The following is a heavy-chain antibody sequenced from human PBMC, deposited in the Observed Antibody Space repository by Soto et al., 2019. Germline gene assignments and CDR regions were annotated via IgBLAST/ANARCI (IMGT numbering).Heavy chain of an antibody. Sequence: EVQLVQSGAEVKKPGESLRISCKGSGYSFTSYWISWVRQMPGKGLEWMGRIDPSDSYTNYSPSFQGHVTISADKSVSTAYLQWSSLKASDTALYYCARHPLGAGVGSYYGVYWGQGTLVTVSS. CDR3: ARHPLGAGVGSYYGVY. CDR2: IDPSDSYT. J-gene: IGHJ4*02. V-gene: IGHV5-10-1*01. CDR1: GYSFTSYW. D-gene: IGHD1-26*01.